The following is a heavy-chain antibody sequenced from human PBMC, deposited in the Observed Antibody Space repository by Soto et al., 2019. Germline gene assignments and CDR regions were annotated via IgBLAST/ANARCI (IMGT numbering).Heavy chain of an antibody. J-gene: IGHJ4*02. CDR3: AKDNGGFLEWFYFDY. Sequence: QVQLVESGGGVVQPGRSLRLSCAASGFTFSSSGMHWVRQAAGKGLEWLAVLSYDGDNKYYADSVKGRFTISRDNSKNTLYLQMNSLRAEDTAVYYCAKDNGGFLEWFYFDYWGQGALVTVSS. CDR1: GFTFSSSG. V-gene: IGHV3-30*18. CDR2: LSYDGDNK. D-gene: IGHD3-3*01.